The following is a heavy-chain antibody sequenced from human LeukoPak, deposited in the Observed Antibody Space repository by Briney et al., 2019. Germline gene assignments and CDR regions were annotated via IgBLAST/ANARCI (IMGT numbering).Heavy chain of an antibody. CDR1: GGSISSGSHY. Sequence: SQTLSLTCTVSGGSISSGSHYWSWIRQPAGKGLEWIGRIYTSGSTNYNPSLESRVTISVDTSRNQFSLKLSSVTAADTAVYYCARDGRLEGCGGDCYPDXWGQGTLVTVS. V-gene: IGHV4-61*02. CDR2: IYTSGST. D-gene: IGHD2-21*01. CDR3: ARDGRLEGCGGDCYPDX. J-gene: IGHJ4*02.